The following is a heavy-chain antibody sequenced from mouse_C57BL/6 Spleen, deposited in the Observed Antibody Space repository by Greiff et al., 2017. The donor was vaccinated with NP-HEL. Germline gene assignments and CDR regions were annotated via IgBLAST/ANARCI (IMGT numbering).Heavy chain of an antibody. Sequence: QVQLQQPGAELVKPGASVKLSCKASGYTFTSYWMHWVKQRPGQGLEWIGMIHPNSGSTNYNEKFKSKATLTVDKSSSTAYMQLSSLTSEDSAVYYCARGGSSYQGYFDYWGQGTTLTVSS. CDR1: GYTFTSYW. CDR3: ARGGSSYQGYFDY. D-gene: IGHD1-1*01. V-gene: IGHV1-64*01. CDR2: IHPNSGST. J-gene: IGHJ2*01.